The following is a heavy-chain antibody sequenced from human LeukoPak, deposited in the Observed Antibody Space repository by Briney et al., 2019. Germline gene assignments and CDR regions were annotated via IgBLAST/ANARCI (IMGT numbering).Heavy chain of an antibody. V-gene: IGHV4-39*01. CDR1: GGSISSSGYY. D-gene: IGHD3-10*01. Sequence: SSETLSLTCTVSGGSISSSGYYWSWIRQPPGKGLEWTGTIYYSGSAYYNPSLKTQVTISVDTSKNQFSLKMSSVTAADTAVYYCASLHQVRGLTVFDYWGQGALVTVSS. CDR2: IYYSGSA. CDR3: ASLHQVRGLTVFDY. J-gene: IGHJ4*02.